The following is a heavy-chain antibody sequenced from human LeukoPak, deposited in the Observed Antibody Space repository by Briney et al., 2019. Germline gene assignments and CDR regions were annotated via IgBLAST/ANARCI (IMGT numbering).Heavy chain of an antibody. J-gene: IGHJ5*02. V-gene: IGHV4-59*01. CDR3: ARGGGRNWFDP. CDR1: GGSISSYY. D-gene: IGHD3-16*01. Sequence: PSETLSLSCTVSGGSISSYYWSWIRQPPGKGLEWIGYIDYSGSTKYNPSLKSRVTISVDTSKKQFSLKLNSVTAADTAVYYCARGGGRNWFDPWGQGTLVTVSS. CDR2: IDYSGST.